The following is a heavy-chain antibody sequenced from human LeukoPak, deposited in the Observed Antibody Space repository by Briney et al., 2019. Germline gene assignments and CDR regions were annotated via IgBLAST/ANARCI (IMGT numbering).Heavy chain of an antibody. CDR1: GGSFSGYY. D-gene: IGHD3-10*01. CDR2: IYYSGST. CDR3: ARRFAPSRNDAFDI. Sequence: SETLSLTCAVYGGSFSGYYWSWIRQPPGKGLEWIGTIYYSGSTYYNPSLKSRVTISVDTSKNQFSLKLSSVTASDTAVYYCARRFAPSRNDAFDIWGQGTMVTVSS. J-gene: IGHJ3*02. V-gene: IGHV4-34*01.